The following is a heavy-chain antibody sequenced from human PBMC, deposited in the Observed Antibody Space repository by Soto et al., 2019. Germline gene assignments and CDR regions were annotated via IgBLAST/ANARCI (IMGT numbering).Heavy chain of an antibody. D-gene: IGHD3-22*01. V-gene: IGHV1-2*06. J-gene: IGHJ4*02. Sequence: ASVKVSCKASGYIFTDYYMHWVRQAPGQELGWMGRINPNSGGTNYAQKFQGRVTMTRDTSISTAYTELSSLRSEDMATYYCAGGRPPYYYDSSGYYYDYWGQGTLVTVSS. CDR1: GYIFTDYY. CDR2: INPNSGGT. CDR3: AGGRPPYYYDSSGYYYDY.